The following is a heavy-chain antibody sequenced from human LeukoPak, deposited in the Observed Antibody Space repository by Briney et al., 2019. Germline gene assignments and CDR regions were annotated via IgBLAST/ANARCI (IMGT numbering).Heavy chain of an antibody. V-gene: IGHV5-51*01. Sequence: GESLKISCKASGYDFNTFWIGWVRQMPGKGLEWMGSMDPDYSDIRYSPSFHGQGTISADRAISTTYLQWTTLTASDRAMYSCARHGGHYSDSPPGDYWGQGTLVTVSS. CDR2: MDPDYSDI. CDR3: ARHGGHYSDSPPGDY. J-gene: IGHJ4*02. CDR1: GYDFNTFW. D-gene: IGHD2-15*01.